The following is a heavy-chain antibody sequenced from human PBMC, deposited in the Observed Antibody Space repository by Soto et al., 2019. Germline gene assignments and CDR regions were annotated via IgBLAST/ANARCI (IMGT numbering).Heavy chain of an antibody. V-gene: IGHV4-61*01. CDR1: GGSVSSTSYY. Sequence: KASETLSLTCTVSGGSVSSTSYYWTWIRQSPGRGLEWIGYISFSGSVNYNPSLKSRVTMTIDTSASQFSLNLTSVTAADTGVYYCAKIAYDSSGFLQIYFDYWGQGTLVTVSS. CDR3: AKIAYDSSGFLQIYFDY. J-gene: IGHJ4*02. D-gene: IGHD3-22*01. CDR2: ISFSGSV.